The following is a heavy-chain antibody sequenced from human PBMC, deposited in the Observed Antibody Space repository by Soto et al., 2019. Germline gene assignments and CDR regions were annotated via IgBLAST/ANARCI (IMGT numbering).Heavy chain of an antibody. CDR1: GYTFTGYY. V-gene: IGHV1-2*02. Sequence: QVQLVQSGAEVKKPGASVKVSCKASGYTFTGYYMHWVRQAPGQGLEWIGWINPNSGGTNYAQKFQGSVTMTRDTSISTAYMELSRLRSDDTAVYYCARNGGIMITFGGVIVPSSYGMDVWGQGTTVTVSS. CDR2: INPNSGGT. D-gene: IGHD3-16*02. CDR3: ARNGGIMITFGGVIVPSSYGMDV. J-gene: IGHJ6*02.